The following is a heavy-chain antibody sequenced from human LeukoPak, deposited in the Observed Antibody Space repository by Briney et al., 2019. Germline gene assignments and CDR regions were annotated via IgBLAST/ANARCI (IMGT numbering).Heavy chain of an antibody. CDR1: GYSFTSYW. D-gene: IGHD1-1*01. V-gene: IGHV5-51*01. CDR3: ARLQEHYYMDV. Sequence: GESLKISCKCSGYSFTSYWIGWVRQMPGKGLEWMGIIYPGDSDTRYSPSFQGQVTISADKSISTAYLQWNSLKASDTAMYYCARLQEHYYMDVWGKGTTVTISS. CDR2: IYPGDSDT. J-gene: IGHJ6*03.